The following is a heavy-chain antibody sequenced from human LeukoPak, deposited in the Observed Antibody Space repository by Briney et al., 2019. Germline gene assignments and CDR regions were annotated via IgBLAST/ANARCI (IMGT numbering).Heavy chain of an antibody. CDR2: ISGSGGST. V-gene: IGHV3-23*01. J-gene: IGHJ4*02. CDR1: GFTFSSYA. CDR3: AKGFAGAKHRYFDY. Sequence: GGSLRLSCAASGFTFSSYAMSWVRQAPGKGLEWFSAISGSGGSTYYADSVKGRFTISRDNSKNTLYLQMNSLRAEDTAVYYCAKGFAGAKHRYFDYWGQGTLVTVSS. D-gene: IGHD1-26*01.